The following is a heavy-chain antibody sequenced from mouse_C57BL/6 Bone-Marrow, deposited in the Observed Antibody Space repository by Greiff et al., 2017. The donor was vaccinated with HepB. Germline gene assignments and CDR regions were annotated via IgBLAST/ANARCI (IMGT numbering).Heavy chain of an antibody. CDR1: GYAFTNYL. CDR2: INPGSGGT. CDR3: ARGYYGSSPAWFAY. D-gene: IGHD1-1*01. V-gene: IGHV1-54*01. Sequence: QVQLKESGAELVRPGTSVKVSCKASGYAFTNYLIEWVKQRPGQGLEWIGVINPGSGGTNYNEKFKGKATLTADKSSSTAYMQLSSLTSEDSAVYFCARGYYGSSPAWFAYWGQGTLVTVSA. J-gene: IGHJ3*01.